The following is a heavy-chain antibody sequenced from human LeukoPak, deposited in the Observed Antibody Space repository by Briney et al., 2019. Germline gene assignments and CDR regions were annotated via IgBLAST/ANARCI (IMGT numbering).Heavy chain of an antibody. CDR1: GYTLTELS. CDR3: ATTRITMVRGVDNFDY. D-gene: IGHD3-10*01. Sequence: ASVKVSCKVSGYTLTELSMHWVRQAPGKGLEWMGGFDPEDGETIYAQKFQGRVTMTEDTSTDTAYMELSSLRSEDTAVYYCATTRITMVRGVDNFDYWGQGTLVTVSS. J-gene: IGHJ4*02. V-gene: IGHV1-24*01. CDR2: FDPEDGET.